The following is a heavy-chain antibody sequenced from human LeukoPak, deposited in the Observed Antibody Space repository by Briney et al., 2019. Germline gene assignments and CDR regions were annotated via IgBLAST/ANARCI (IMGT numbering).Heavy chain of an antibody. Sequence: PSETLSLTCAVSGGSISSSNGWSWVGQPPGKGREWFGEYYHSGSTNYNPSLKSRVTISVDKSKNQFSLKLSSVTAADTAVYYCARDPYCSSTSCYAENAFDIWGQGTMVTVSS. CDR2: YYHSGST. D-gene: IGHD2-2*01. CDR1: GGSISSSNG. V-gene: IGHV4-4*02. CDR3: ARDPYCSSTSCYAENAFDI. J-gene: IGHJ3*02.